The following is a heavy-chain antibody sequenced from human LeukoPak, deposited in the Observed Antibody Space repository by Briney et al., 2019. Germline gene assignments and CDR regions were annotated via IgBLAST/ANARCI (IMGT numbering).Heavy chain of an antibody. CDR2: ISAYNGNT. D-gene: IGHD2-21*01. CDR3: ARDRWYCGGDCPDAFDI. V-gene: IGHV1-18*01. CDR1: GYTFTYYA. J-gene: IGHJ3*02. Sequence: ASVKVSCKAPGYTFTYYAMQWVRQAPGQGLEWMGWISAYNGNTNYAQKLQGRVTMTTDTSTSTAYMELRSLRSDDTAVYYCARDRWYCGGDCPDAFDIWGQGTMVTVSS.